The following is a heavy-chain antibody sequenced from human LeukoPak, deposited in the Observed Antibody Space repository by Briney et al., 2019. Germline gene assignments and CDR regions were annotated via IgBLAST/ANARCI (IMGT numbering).Heavy chain of an antibody. CDR1: GESFSVYF. D-gene: IGHD6-6*01. CDR3: ATRSSTLAAARCFDD. CDR2: IDHRGSS. J-gene: IGHJ4*03. V-gene: IGHV4-34*01. Sequence: SETLSLTCAVHGESFSVYFWSWIRQVPGKGLEWIGEIDHRGSSNYNPPLKSRATISVDTSKNHFSLSLTSVAAAYSAVYYCATRSSTLAAARCFDDWGQGTVVTVSS.